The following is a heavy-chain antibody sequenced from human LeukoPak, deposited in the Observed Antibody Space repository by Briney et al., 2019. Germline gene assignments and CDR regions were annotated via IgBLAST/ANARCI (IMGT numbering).Heavy chain of an antibody. D-gene: IGHD3-10*01. CDR2: ISAYNGNT. CDR1: GYTFSSYG. Sequence: ASVKVSCKASGYTFSSYGISWVRQAPGQGLEGMGWISAYNGNTDYAQNLRGRLIMTTDTSTSTAYMEPRSLRSDDTAVYYCARDSVDGSGTYYNDSPDYWGQGTLVTVSS. CDR3: ARDSVDGSGTYYNDSPDY. J-gene: IGHJ4*02. V-gene: IGHV1-18*01.